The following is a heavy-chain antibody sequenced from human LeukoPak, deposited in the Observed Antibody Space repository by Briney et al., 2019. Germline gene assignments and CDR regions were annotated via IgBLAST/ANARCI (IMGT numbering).Heavy chain of an antibody. Sequence: ASVKVSCKASGYTFTSYGISWVRQAPGQGLEWMGWISAYNGNTNYAQKLQGRVTMTRDTSTSTVYMELSSLRSEDTAVYYCARAIAAADTRPMYNWFDPWGQGTLVTVSS. V-gene: IGHV1-18*01. J-gene: IGHJ5*02. CDR1: GYTFTSYG. CDR3: ARAIAAADTRPMYNWFDP. D-gene: IGHD6-13*01. CDR2: ISAYNGNT.